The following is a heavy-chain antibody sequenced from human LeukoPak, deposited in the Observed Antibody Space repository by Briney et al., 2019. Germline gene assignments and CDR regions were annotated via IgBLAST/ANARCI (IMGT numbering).Heavy chain of an antibody. Sequence: ASVKVSCKTSGYSFIDYTMHWVRQAPGEGLEWLGWFNPDTGDTFSAQRFQGRVTLTWDTARRTAYMEMRNLNVDDTAVFYCVTQSFDFWGQGTLVTVSS. CDR3: VTQSFDF. CDR1: GYSFIDYT. J-gene: IGHJ4*02. D-gene: IGHD2-15*01. V-gene: IGHV1-2*02. CDR2: FNPDTGDT.